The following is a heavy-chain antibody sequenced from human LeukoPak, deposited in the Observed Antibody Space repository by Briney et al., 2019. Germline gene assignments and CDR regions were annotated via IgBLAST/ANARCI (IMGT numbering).Heavy chain of an antibody. V-gene: IGHV3-7*01. Sequence: TGGSLRLSCAASGFTFSSYWMSWVRQAPGKGLEWVANIKQDGSEKYYVDSVKGRFTISRDNAKNSLYLQMNSLRAEDTAVYYCARDSIFGPPRMNYWGQGTLATVSS. CDR3: ARDSIFGPPRMNY. CDR1: GFTFSSYW. D-gene: IGHD3-3*01. J-gene: IGHJ4*02. CDR2: IKQDGSEK.